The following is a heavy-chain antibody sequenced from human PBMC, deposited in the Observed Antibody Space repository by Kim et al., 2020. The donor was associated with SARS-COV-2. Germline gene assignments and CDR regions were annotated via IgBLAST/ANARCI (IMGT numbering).Heavy chain of an antibody. CDR1: GFTFSSYA. D-gene: IGHD2-15*01. Sequence: GGSLRLSCAASGFTFSSYAMSWVRQAPGKGLEWVSAISGSGGSTYYADSVKGRFTISRDNSKNTLYLQMNSLRAEDTAVYYCAKEERYCSGGSCRYYYYGMDVWGQGTVTVSS. CDR3: AKEERYCSGGSCRYYYYGMDV. CDR2: ISGSGGST. V-gene: IGHV3-23*01. J-gene: IGHJ6*02.